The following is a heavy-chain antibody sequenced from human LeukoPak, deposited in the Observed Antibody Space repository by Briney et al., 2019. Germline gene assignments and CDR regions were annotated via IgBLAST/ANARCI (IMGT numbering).Heavy chain of an antibody. CDR2: ISGSGGST. CDR1: GFTFTNYG. J-gene: IGHJ4*02. Sequence: GGSLRLSCAASGFTFTNYGMTWVRQAPGKGLEWVSAISGSGGSTYYADSVKGRFTISRDNSKNTLYLQMNSLRAEDTAVYYCAKVHSSGWWAAFDYWGQGTLVTVSS. V-gene: IGHV3-23*01. CDR3: AKVHSSGWWAAFDY. D-gene: IGHD6-19*01.